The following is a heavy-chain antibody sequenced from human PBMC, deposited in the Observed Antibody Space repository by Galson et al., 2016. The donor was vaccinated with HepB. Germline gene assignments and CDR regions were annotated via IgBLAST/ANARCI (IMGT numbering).Heavy chain of an antibody. V-gene: IGHV3-13*01. CDR2: IGTAGNT. J-gene: IGHJ4*02. CDR3: VRHGVGAYNYGSGSSQGFKY. CDR1: GFTFSSYD. D-gene: IGHD3-10*01. Sequence: SLRLSCAASGFTFSSYDMHWVRQATGKSLEWVSTIGTAGNTYYLGSVKGRVTISRENAKDQFSLTLSSVTAADTAVYYCVRHGVGAYNYGSGSSQGFKYWGQGTLVTVSS.